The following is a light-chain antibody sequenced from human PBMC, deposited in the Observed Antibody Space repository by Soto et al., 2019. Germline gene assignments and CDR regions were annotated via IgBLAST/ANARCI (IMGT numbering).Light chain of an antibody. J-gene: IGKJ5*01. V-gene: IGKV4-1*01. CDR2: WAS. CDR1: QSVLYRSNNKNY. Sequence: DIVMTQSPDSLAVSLGERATINCKSSQSVLYRSNNKNYLAWYQQKPGQPPKLLIYWASTRESGVPDRFSGSGSGTEFTLTISSLQAEDVAVYYCQQYYTTPITFGQGTRLEIK. CDR3: QQYYTTPIT.